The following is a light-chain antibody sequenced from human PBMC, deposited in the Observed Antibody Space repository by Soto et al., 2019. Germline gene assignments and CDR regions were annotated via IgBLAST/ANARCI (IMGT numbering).Light chain of an antibody. Sequence: DIQMTQFPSTLSASVGDRVTITCRASQSISSWLAWYQQKPGKAPKLLIYKASSLQSGVPSRFSGSGSGTEFTLTISSLQPDDFATYYCQKYNSAPWTFGQGTKVEI. CDR3: QKYNSAPWT. V-gene: IGKV1-5*03. CDR2: KAS. CDR1: QSISSW. J-gene: IGKJ1*01.